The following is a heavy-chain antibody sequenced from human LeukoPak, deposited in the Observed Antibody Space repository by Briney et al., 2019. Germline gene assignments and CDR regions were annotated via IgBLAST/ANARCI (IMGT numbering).Heavy chain of an antibody. CDR2: ISSSSSYI. V-gene: IGHV3-21*01. CDR1: GFTFSSYS. J-gene: IGHJ4*02. Sequence: GGSLRLSCAASGFTFSSYSMYWVRQAPGKGLEWVSSISSSSSYIYYADSVKGRFTISRDNAKNSLYLQMNSLRAEDTAVYYCARGEYSYGHPYFDYWGQGTLVTVSS. CDR3: ARGEYSYGHPYFDY. D-gene: IGHD5-18*01.